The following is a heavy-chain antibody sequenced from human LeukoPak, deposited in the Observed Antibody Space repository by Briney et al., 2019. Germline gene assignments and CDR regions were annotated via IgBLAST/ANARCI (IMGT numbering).Heavy chain of an antibody. Sequence: ASVKVSCKASGGTFSSYAISWVRQAPGQGLEWMGGIIPIFGTANYAQKFQGRVTITTDESTSTAYLELCSLRSEDTAVYYCAIRPRNYGDWYFDLWGCGTLVTVSS. D-gene: IGHD1-7*01. CDR1: GGTFSSYA. CDR3: AIRPRNYGDWYFDL. V-gene: IGHV1-69*05. J-gene: IGHJ2*01. CDR2: IIPIFGTA.